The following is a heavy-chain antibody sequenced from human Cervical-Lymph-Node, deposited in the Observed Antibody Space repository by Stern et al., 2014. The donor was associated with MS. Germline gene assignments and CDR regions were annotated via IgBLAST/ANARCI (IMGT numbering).Heavy chain of an antibody. V-gene: IGHV4-39*01. J-gene: IGHJ2*01. CDR1: GGSIRSSSHY. CDR3: GSRGPYAWYFDL. Sequence: VQLVESGPGLVKPSETLSVTCTVSGGSIRSSSHYWGWIRQAPGKGLEWIGSIYYSGSIYYNPTLKSPVTLSVDTSTNQFSLKLSSVTAADTAVYYCGSRGPYAWYFDLWGRGTLVTVSS. CDR2: IYYSGSI.